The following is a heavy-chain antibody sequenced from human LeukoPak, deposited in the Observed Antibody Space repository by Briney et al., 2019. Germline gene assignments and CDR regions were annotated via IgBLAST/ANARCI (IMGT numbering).Heavy chain of an antibody. D-gene: IGHD3-3*01. CDR1: GGSISSYY. CDR2: IYYSGST. V-gene: IGHV4-59*01. Sequence: SETLSLTCTGSGGSISSYYWIWIRQPPGKGLEGSGYIYYSGSTSYNPSLKSRVTISVDTSKNQFSLKLSSVTAADTAVYYCARAERFLEPFDYWGQGTLVTVSS. CDR3: ARAERFLEPFDY. J-gene: IGHJ4*02.